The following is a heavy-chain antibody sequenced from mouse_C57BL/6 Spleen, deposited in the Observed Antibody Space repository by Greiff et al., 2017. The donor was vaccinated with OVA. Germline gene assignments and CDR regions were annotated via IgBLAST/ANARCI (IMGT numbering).Heavy chain of an antibody. CDR3: ARREYFDV. Sequence: VKLVESGAELARPGASVKLSCKASGYTFTSYGISWVKQRTGQGLEWIGEIYPRSGNTYYNEKFKGKATLTADKSSSTAYMELRSLTSEDSAVYFCARREYFDVWGTGTTVTVSS. J-gene: IGHJ1*03. V-gene: IGHV1-81*01. CDR2: IYPRSGNT. CDR1: GYTFTSYG.